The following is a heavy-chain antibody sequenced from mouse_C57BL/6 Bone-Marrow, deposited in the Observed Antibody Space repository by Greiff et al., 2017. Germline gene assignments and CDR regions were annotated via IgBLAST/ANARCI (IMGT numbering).Heavy chain of an antibody. Sequence: EVHLVESGTVLARPGASVKMSCKTSGYTFTSYWMHWVKQRPGQGLEWIGAIYPGNSDTSYNQKFKGKAKLTAVTSASTAYMELSSLPNEDSAVYYCTHYGSSFYWYFDVWGTGTTVTVSS. V-gene: IGHV1-5*01. CDR3: THYGSSFYWYFDV. D-gene: IGHD1-1*01. CDR2: IYPGNSDT. J-gene: IGHJ1*03. CDR1: GYTFTSYW.